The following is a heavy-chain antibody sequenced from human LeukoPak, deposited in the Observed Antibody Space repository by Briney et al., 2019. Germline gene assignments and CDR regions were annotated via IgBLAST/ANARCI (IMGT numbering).Heavy chain of an antibody. Sequence: ASVKVSCKASGYTFTSYGISWVRQAPGQGLEWMGWISAYNGNTNYAQKLQGRVTMTTDTSTSTAYMELRSLRSDDTAVYYRARDSGRSVVPAAQVDCWGQGTLVTVSS. D-gene: IGHD2-2*01. CDR1: GYTFTSYG. CDR3: ARDSGRSVVPAAQVDC. V-gene: IGHV1-18*01. CDR2: ISAYNGNT. J-gene: IGHJ4*02.